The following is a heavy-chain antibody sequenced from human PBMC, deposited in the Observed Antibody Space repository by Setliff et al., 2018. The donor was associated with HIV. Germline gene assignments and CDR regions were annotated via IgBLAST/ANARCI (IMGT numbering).Heavy chain of an antibody. CDR1: GASISSSSHH. CDR2: IYYSGST. D-gene: IGHD1-26*01. J-gene: IGHJ6*03. V-gene: IGHV4-39*01. CDR3: ARHYQHSWVGVDYYFMDV. Sequence: PSETLSLTCTVSGASISSSSHHWAWIRQPPGKGLEYIGNIYYSGSTYYNPSLKSRITISVDTSKNQFSLKLSSVTAADTAVYYCARHYQHSWVGVDYYFMDVWGKGTTVTVSS.